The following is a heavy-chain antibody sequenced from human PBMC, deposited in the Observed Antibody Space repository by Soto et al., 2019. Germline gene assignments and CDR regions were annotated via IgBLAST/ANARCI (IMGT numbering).Heavy chain of an antibody. CDR2: INHSGST. V-gene: IGHV4-34*01. Sequence: SETLSLTCAVSGGSISSGYYWSWIRQPPGKGLEWIGEINHSGSTNYNPSLKSRVTISVDTSKDQFSLKLSSVTAADTAVYYCARLGYDFWSGYYYFDYWGQGTLVTVSS. D-gene: IGHD3-3*01. CDR1: GGSISSGYY. J-gene: IGHJ4*02. CDR3: ARLGYDFWSGYYYFDY.